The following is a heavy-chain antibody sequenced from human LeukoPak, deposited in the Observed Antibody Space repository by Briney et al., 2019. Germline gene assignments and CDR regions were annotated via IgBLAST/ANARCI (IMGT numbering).Heavy chain of an antibody. CDR1: GYTLTELS. J-gene: IGHJ4*02. D-gene: IGHD6-13*01. CDR2: FDPEDGET. Sequence: ASVKVSCKVSGYTLTELSMHWVRQAPGKGLEWMGGFDPEDGETIYAQKFQGRVTMTEDTSTDTAYIELSSLRSEDTAVYYCATDSLIAAAGTYQGFDYWGQGTLVTVSS. V-gene: IGHV1-24*01. CDR3: ATDSLIAAAGTYQGFDY.